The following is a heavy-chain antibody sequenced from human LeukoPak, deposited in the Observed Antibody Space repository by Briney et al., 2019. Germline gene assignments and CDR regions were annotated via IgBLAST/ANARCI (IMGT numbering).Heavy chain of an antibody. CDR3: ARSKKGEAGLYYMDV. J-gene: IGHJ6*03. V-gene: IGHV4-59*08. CDR2: IYYSGST. Sequence: PSETLSLTCTVSGGSISSYYWSWIRQPPGKGLEWIGYIYYSGSTNYNPSLKSRVTISVDTSKNQFSLKLSSVTAADTAVYYCARSKKGEAGLYYMDVWGKGTTVTISS. D-gene: IGHD1-26*01. CDR1: GGSISSYY.